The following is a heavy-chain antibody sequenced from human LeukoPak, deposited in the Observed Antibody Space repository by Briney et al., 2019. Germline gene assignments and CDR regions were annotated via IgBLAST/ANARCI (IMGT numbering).Heavy chain of an antibody. CDR1: GFTFSSYW. Sequence: GGSLRLSCAASGFTFSSYWMNWVRQAPGKGLEWVSYISSSSSTIYYADSVKGRFTISRDNAKNSLYLQMNSLRAEDTAVYYCARSNSYGYFDYWGQGTLVTVSS. V-gene: IGHV3-48*01. CDR2: ISSSSSTI. J-gene: IGHJ4*02. CDR3: ARSNSYGYFDY. D-gene: IGHD5-18*01.